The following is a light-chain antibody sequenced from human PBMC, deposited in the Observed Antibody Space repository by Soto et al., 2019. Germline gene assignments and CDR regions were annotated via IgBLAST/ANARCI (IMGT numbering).Light chain of an antibody. Sequence: EIIMTQSPATLSVSPGERATLSFRASQSISSNLAWYQQKPGQAPRLLIYAASRRATGIPDRFSGSGSGTDFTLTISRLEPEDFAVYYCQQYGSSPWTFGQGTKVDIK. CDR2: AAS. CDR3: QQYGSSPWT. J-gene: IGKJ1*01. CDR1: QSISSN. V-gene: IGKV3-20*01.